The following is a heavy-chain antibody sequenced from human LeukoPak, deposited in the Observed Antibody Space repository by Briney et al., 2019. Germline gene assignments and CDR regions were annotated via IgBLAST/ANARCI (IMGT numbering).Heavy chain of an antibody. Sequence: SVKVSCKASGGTFSSYAISWVRQAPGQGLEWMGGIIPIFGTANYAQKFQGRATITADESTSTAYMELSSLRSEDTAVYYCARSPYYYDSSGYYYYYYYMDVWGKGTTVTVSS. CDR2: IIPIFGTA. CDR1: GGTFSSYA. V-gene: IGHV1-69*13. CDR3: ARSPYYYDSSGYYYYYYYMDV. J-gene: IGHJ6*03. D-gene: IGHD3-22*01.